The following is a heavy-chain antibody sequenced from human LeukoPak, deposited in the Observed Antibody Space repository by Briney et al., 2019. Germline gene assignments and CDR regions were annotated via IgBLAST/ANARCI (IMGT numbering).Heavy chain of an antibody. V-gene: IGHV3-48*01. Sequence: GGSLRLSCAASGFTFSSYAMSWVRQAPGKGLEWVSYIRSSSSGTIYYADSVKGRFTISRDNAKNSLYLQMSSLRAEDTAVYYCARDHNWAFDYWGQGTLVIVSS. J-gene: IGHJ4*02. D-gene: IGHD1-1*01. CDR2: IRSSSSGTI. CDR1: GFTFSSYA. CDR3: ARDHNWAFDY.